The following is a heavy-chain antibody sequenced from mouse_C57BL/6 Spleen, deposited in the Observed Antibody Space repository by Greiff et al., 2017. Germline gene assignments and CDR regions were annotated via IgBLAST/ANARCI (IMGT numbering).Heavy chain of an antibody. Sequence: QVQLQQPGAELVKPGASVKLSCKASGYTFTSYWMHWVKQRPGQGLEWIGMIHPNSGSSNYNEKFKSKATLTVDKSSSTAYMQLSSLTSEDSAVYYCAREGIYDYDSAWFAYWGQGTLVTVSA. D-gene: IGHD2-4*01. CDR3: AREGIYDYDSAWFAY. V-gene: IGHV1-64*01. CDR2: IHPNSGSS. J-gene: IGHJ3*01. CDR1: GYTFTSYW.